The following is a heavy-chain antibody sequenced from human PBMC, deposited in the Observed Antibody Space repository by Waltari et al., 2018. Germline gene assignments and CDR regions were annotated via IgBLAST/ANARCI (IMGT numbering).Heavy chain of an antibody. J-gene: IGHJ4*02. CDR3: ARDARLGIAVAGPFDY. Sequence: QVQLVQSGAEVKKPGSSVKVSCKAAGGTFSSYAISWVRQAPGQGLEWMGGIIPIFGTANYAQKFQGRVTITADESTSTAYMELSSLRSEDTAVYYCARDARLGIAVAGPFDYWGQGTLVTVSS. D-gene: IGHD6-19*01. CDR2: IIPIFGTA. CDR1: GGTFSSYA. V-gene: IGHV1-69*12.